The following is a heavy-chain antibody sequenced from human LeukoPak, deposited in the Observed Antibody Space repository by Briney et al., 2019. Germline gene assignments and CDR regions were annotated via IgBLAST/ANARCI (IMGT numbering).Heavy chain of an antibody. V-gene: IGHV4-39*01. D-gene: IGHD2-2*01. Sequence: PSETLSLTCTVSGGSISSSSYYWGWIRQPPGKGLEWIGSIYYSGSTYYNPSFKSRVTISVDTSKNQFSLKLSSVTAADTAVYYCARQPIGYCSSTSCYWWGQGTLVTVSS. CDR3: ARQPIGYCSSTSCYW. CDR1: GGSISSSSYY. J-gene: IGHJ4*02. CDR2: IYYSGST.